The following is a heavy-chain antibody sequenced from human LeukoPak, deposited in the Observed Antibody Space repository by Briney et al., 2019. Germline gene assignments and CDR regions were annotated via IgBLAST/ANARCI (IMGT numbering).Heavy chain of an antibody. CDR2: MNPNSGNT. V-gene: IGHV1-8*01. CDR1: GYTFTSYD. J-gene: IGHJ4*02. CDR3: ARSVRYYYDSSGYYPTYYFDY. Sequence: ASVKVSCKASGYTFTSYDINWVRQATGQGLEWMGWMNPNSGNTGYAQKFQGRVTMTRNTSISTAYMELSSLRSEDTAVYYCARSVRYYYDSSGYYPTYYFDYWGQGTLVTVSS. D-gene: IGHD3-22*01.